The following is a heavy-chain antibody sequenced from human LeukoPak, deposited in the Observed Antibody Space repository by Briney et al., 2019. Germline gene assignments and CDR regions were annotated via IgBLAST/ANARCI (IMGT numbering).Heavy chain of an antibody. V-gene: IGHV3-23*01. J-gene: IGHJ3*02. CDR2: ISGSGGST. Sequence: GGSLRLSCAASGFTLSSYAMSWVRQAPGKGLEWVSAISGSGGSTYYADSVKGRFTISRDDSKNTLYLQMNSLRAEDTAVYYCAKDTSGYSYGFDAFDIWGQGTMVTVSS. CDR1: GFTLSSYA. CDR3: AKDTSGYSYGFDAFDI. D-gene: IGHD5-18*01.